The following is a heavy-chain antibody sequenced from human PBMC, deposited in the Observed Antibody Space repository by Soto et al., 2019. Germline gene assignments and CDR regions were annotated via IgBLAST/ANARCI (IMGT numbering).Heavy chain of an antibody. J-gene: IGHJ3*02. CDR1: GGSYSSDRYY. CDR2: IYYTGSA. D-gene: IGHD5-18*01. V-gene: IGHV4-31*11. Sequence: TLSLTCAVSGGSYSSDRYYWNWIRQHPGKGLEWIGYIYYTGSAYYNPSLKSRVTISLDTSKNQFSLKLNSVTAADTAMHYCARSGYIYGSNAFDIWGRGTLVTVSS. CDR3: ARSGYIYGSNAFDI.